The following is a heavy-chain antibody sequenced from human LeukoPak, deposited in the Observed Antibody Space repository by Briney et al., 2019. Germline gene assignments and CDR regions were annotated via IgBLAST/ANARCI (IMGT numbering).Heavy chain of an antibody. Sequence: SVKVSCKASGGTFSRYTISWVRQAPGQGLEWMGRIIPILGLANHAQKFQGRVTITADKSTGTAYMELSSLRSEDTAVYYCARQGGYYLDYWGQGTLVTVSS. CDR2: IIPILGLA. D-gene: IGHD2-15*01. V-gene: IGHV1-69*02. CDR3: ARQGGYYLDY. J-gene: IGHJ4*02. CDR1: GGTFSRYT.